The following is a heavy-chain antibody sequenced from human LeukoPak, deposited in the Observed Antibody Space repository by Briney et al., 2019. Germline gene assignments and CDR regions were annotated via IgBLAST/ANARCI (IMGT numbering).Heavy chain of an antibody. Sequence: PSETLSLTCAVYGGSFSGYYWSWIRQPPGKGLEWIGEINHSGSTNNNPSLKSRVTISVDTSKNQSSLKLSSVTAADTAVYYCAKPAYYGSGSYSFDYWGQGTLVTVSS. D-gene: IGHD3-10*01. CDR2: INHSGST. CDR3: AKPAYYGSGSYSFDY. CDR1: GGSFSGYY. J-gene: IGHJ4*02. V-gene: IGHV4-34*01.